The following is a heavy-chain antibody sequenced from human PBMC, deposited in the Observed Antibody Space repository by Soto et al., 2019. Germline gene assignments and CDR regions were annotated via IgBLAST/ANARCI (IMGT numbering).Heavy chain of an antibody. CDR2: IFWNGDK. D-gene: IGHD4-4*01. CDR3: AHRRGDSTTGGAFDI. V-gene: IGHV2-5*01. Sequence: QITVKESGPTLVTPTQTLTLTCTFSGFSFSTSGAGVGWIRQPPGKALEWLALIFWNGDKRYTPSLNSRLTITKDTSKNQVVFTMSNLDPVDTATYFCAHRRGDSTTGGAFDIWGLGTKVTVSS. J-gene: IGHJ3*02. CDR1: GFSFSTSGAG.